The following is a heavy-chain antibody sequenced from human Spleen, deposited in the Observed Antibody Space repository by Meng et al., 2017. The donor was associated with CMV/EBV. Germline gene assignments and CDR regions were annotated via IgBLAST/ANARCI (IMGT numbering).Heavy chain of an antibody. D-gene: IGHD4-11*01. Sequence: GESLKISCAASGFTFSSYWMHWVRQAPGKGLVWVSRINSDGSSTSYADSVKGRFTISRDNAKNTLYLQMNGLRAEDTAVYYCAKAGTVTTYPFDYWGPGTLVTVSS. CDR3: AKAGTVTTYPFDY. CDR1: GFTFSSYW. J-gene: IGHJ4*02. CDR2: INSDGSST. V-gene: IGHV3-74*01.